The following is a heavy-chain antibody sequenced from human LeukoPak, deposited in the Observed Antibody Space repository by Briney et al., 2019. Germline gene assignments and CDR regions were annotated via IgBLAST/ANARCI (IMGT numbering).Heavy chain of an antibody. CDR1: GGSFSGYY. J-gene: IGHJ6*03. V-gene: IGHV4-34*01. D-gene: IGHD2-2*01. Sequence: SETLSLTCAVYGGSFSGYYWSWIRQPPGKGLEWIGEINHSGSTNYNPSLKSRVTISVDTSKNQFSLKLSSVTAADTAVYYCARKDIVVVPAAPDGYMDVWGKGTTATVSS. CDR3: ARKDIVVVPAAPDGYMDV. CDR2: INHSGST.